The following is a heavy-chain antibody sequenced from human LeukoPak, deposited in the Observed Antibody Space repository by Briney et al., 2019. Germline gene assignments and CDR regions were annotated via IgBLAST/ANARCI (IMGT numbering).Heavy chain of an antibody. CDR3: ARDEGGIQVWPLLAD. J-gene: IGHJ4*02. D-gene: IGHD5-18*01. CDR2: MSYDGSDK. CDR1: GFTFSRSG. Sequence: GGSLRLSCAASGFTFSRSGMHWVRQAPGKGLEWVAVMSYDGSDKYYADSVKGRFTISRDNSKNTLYLQMNSPRAEDTAVYYCARDEGGIQVWPLLADWGQGALVTVSS. V-gene: IGHV3-30*03.